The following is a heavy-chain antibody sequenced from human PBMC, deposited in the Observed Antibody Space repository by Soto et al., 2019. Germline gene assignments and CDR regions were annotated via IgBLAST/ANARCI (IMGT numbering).Heavy chain of an antibody. CDR1: GYTFTSYA. CDR3: ARGPVFPLDY. Sequence: QVQLVQSGAEEKKPGASVKVSCKASGYTFTSYAMHWVRQAPGQRLEWMGWINAGNGNKKYSQKFQGRVTITRDTSASTAYMELSSLRSEDTAVYYCARGPVFPLDYWGQGTLVTVSS. J-gene: IGHJ4*02. D-gene: IGHD2-8*01. V-gene: IGHV1-3*05. CDR2: INAGNGNK.